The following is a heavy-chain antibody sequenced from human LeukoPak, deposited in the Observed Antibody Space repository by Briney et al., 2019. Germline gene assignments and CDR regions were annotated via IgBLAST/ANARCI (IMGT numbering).Heavy chain of an antibody. CDR3: ARDRGQWLVFTPSYYFDY. CDR1: GFTFSSYS. D-gene: IGHD6-19*01. Sequence: GGSLRLSCAASGFTFSSYSMNWVRQAPGKGLEWVSYISSSSSTIYYADSVKGRFTISRDNAKNSLYLQMNSLRAEDTAVYYCARDRGQWLVFTPSYYFDYWGQGTLVTVSS. V-gene: IGHV3-48*01. CDR2: ISSSSSTI. J-gene: IGHJ4*02.